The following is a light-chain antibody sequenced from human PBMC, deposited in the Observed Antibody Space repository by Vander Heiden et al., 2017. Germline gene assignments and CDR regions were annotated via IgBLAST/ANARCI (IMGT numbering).Light chain of an antibody. Sequence: EIVLTQSPATLSLSPGERAALSCRASQSVSNFLAWYQKKPGQVPRLIIHGASYRAGGIPARFSGSWSGTDFTLTSSNLEPEDSAVYYCHQRTNCPSFGPGTKVDV. CDR2: GAS. V-gene: IGKV3-11*01. CDR1: QSVSNF. J-gene: IGKJ3*01. CDR3: HQRTNCPS.